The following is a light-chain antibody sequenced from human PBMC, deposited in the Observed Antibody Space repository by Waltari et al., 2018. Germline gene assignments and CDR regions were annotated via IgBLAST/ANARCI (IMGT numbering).Light chain of an antibody. J-gene: IGLJ2*01. CDR2: YNS. CDR1: DIGSKS. CDR3: QVWDSYSDHMV. Sequence: SYVLTQPPSLSVAPGRTATISCVGNDIGSKSVHWYQQKPGQAPVLVIYYNSDWPSGIPDRCSGSNSGNTATLTIIRVEAGDEADYFCQVWDSYSDHMVFGGGTQLTVL. V-gene: IGLV3-21*04.